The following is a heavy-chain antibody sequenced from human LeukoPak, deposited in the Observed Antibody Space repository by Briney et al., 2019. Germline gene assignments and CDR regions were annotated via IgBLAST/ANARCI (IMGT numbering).Heavy chain of an antibody. V-gene: IGHV3-23*01. CDR1: GFTFSSYG. CDR2: VSGSGADT. D-gene: IGHD2-2*02. CDR3: AKPGYCASTSCSTFDY. Sequence: GGSLRLPCAASGFTFSSYGMHWVRQAPGKGLEWVSAVSGSGADTYYADSVRGRFTISRDNSKNTLYLQMSNLRAEDTALYYCAKPGYCASTSCSTFDYWGQGALVTVSS. J-gene: IGHJ4*02.